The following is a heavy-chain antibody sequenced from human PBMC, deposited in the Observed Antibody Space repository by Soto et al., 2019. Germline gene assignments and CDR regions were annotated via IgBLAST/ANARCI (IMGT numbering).Heavy chain of an antibody. CDR1: GYTFTSYD. J-gene: IGHJ4*02. CDR2: MNPTSGNT. Sequence: QVQLVQSGAEVKKPGASVKVSCKASGYTFTSYDINWVRQATGQGLEWMGWMNPTSGNTGYAQKFQGRVTMTRNTSISTAYMELSRLRSEDTAVYYCARVHLGIRDQDYWGQGTLVTVSS. V-gene: IGHV1-8*01. D-gene: IGHD7-27*01. CDR3: ARVHLGIRDQDY.